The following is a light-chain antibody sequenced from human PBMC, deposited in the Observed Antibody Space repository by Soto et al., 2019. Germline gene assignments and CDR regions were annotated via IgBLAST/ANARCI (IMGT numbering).Light chain of an antibody. CDR1: QDLDRW. CDR2: AAS. V-gene: IGKV1-12*01. J-gene: IGKJ1*01. Sequence: DIQMTQSPASVSTSXADGVTIAXXSSQDLDRWLAWYQQKPGEAPKVLIFAASSLQSGLPSRFSGGGSGTDFTLTISSLQPEDFATYYCQQSYTSWWTFGQGTKVDNK. CDR3: QQSYTSWWT.